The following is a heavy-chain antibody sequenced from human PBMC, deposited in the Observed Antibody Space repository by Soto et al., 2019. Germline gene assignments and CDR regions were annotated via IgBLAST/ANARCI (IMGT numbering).Heavy chain of an antibody. V-gene: IGHV4-39*01. CDR2: IYYSGSTYY. J-gene: IGHJ3*02. D-gene: IGHD4-17*01. Sequence: PSETLSLTCTVSGDSIRRSSYSWGWILQPPGEGLEWIGTIYYSGSTYYYYNPSLKSRVIISVETSKKQFSLKLSSVTAADTAVYYCARHRRHDYGDPSDAFDIWGQGTMVTVS. CDR3: ARHRRHDYGDPSDAFDI. CDR1: GDSIRRSSYS.